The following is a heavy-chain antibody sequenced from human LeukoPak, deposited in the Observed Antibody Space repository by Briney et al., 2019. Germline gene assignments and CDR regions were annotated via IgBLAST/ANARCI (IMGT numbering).Heavy chain of an antibody. Sequence: GGSLRLSCAASGFTFYDYAMHWVRLAPGKGLEWVSGISWNSGSIGYADSVKGRFTISRDNTKNSLYLQVNSLRVEDTAFYYCAKDKSPYDSSDIDYWGQGTLVTVSS. D-gene: IGHD3-22*01. J-gene: IGHJ4*02. CDR2: ISWNSGSI. V-gene: IGHV3-9*01. CDR1: GFTFYDYA. CDR3: AKDKSPYDSSDIDY.